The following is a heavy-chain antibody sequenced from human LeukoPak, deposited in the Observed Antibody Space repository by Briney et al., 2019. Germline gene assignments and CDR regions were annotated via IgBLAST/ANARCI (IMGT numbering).Heavy chain of an antibody. V-gene: IGHV3-30-3*01. Sequence: GGSLRLSCAASGFTFSSYAMHWVRQAPGKGLEWVAVISYDGSNKYYADSVKGRFTISRDNAKNSLYLQMNSLRAEDTAVYYCARDQRSDGHDVLRYFDWSRAPGWFDPWGQGTLVTVSS. D-gene: IGHD3-9*01. CDR2: ISYDGSNK. CDR3: ARDQRSDGHDVLRYFDWSRAPGWFDP. J-gene: IGHJ5*02. CDR1: GFTFSSYA.